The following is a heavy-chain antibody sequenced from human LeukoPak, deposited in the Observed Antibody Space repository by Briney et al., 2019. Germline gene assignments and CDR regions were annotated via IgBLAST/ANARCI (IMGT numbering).Heavy chain of an antibody. CDR3: ARVSSAAGVDY. J-gene: IGHJ4*02. CDR2: ISYDGSNK. D-gene: IGHD6-13*01. Sequence: GGSLRLSCAASGFTFSSYAMHWVRQAPGKGLEWVAVISYDGSNKYYADSVKGRFTISRDNSRNTLYLQMNSLRAEDTAMYYCARVSSAAGVDYWGQGTLVTVSS. CDR1: GFTFSSYA. V-gene: IGHV3-30*04.